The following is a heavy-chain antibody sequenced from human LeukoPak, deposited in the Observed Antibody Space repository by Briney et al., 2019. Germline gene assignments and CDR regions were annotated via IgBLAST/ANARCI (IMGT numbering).Heavy chain of an antibody. J-gene: IGHJ4*02. CDR3: ARMYYDYVWGNSPVFDY. CDR2: IYHSGST. Sequence: SQTLSLTYAVSGGSISSGGYSWSWIRQPPGKGLEWIGYIYHSGSTYYNPSLKSRVTISVDRSKNQFSLKLSSATAADTAVYYCARMYYDYVWGNSPVFDYWGQGTLVTVSS. V-gene: IGHV4-30-2*01. D-gene: IGHD3-16*01. CDR1: GGSISSGGYS.